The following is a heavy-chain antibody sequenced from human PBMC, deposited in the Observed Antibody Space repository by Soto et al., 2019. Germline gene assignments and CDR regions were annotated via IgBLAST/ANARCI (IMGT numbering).Heavy chain of an antibody. CDR3: AREAHFDWLFGY. Sequence: QVQLVESGGGVVQPGRSLRLSCAASGFTFSSYAMHWVRQAPGKGLEWVAVISYDGSNKYYADSVKGRFTISRDNSKNTLYLQMNSLRAEDTAVYYCAREAHFDWLFGYWGQGTLVTVSS. D-gene: IGHD3-9*01. V-gene: IGHV3-30-3*01. CDR1: GFTFSSYA. J-gene: IGHJ4*02. CDR2: ISYDGSNK.